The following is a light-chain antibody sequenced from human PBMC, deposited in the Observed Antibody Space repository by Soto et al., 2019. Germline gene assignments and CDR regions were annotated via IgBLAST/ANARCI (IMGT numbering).Light chain of an antibody. CDR1: QSVSSS. Sequence: EIVVTQSPATLSVSPGERVTLSCRASQSVSSSLAWYQQRPGQAPRLLIYDTSTRAAGIAARFSGSGSGTEFTLTISSLQSEDSAVYYCQQYVHWPPGAFGQGTMVDIK. V-gene: IGKV3-15*01. CDR2: DTS. CDR3: QQYVHWPPGA. J-gene: IGKJ1*01.